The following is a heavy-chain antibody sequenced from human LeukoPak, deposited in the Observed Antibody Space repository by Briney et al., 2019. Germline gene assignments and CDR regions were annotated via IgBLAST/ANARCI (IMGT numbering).Heavy chain of an antibody. Sequence: TPSETLSLTCTVSGGSTSSYYWSWIRQPPGKGLEWIGYIYYSGSTNYNPSLKSRVTISVDTSKNQFSLKLNSVTAADTAVYYCARQNSGARLNVWGQGTTVTVSS. J-gene: IGHJ6*02. CDR2: IYYSGST. D-gene: IGHD6-25*01. V-gene: IGHV4-59*08. CDR3: ARQNSGARLNV. CDR1: GGSTSSYY.